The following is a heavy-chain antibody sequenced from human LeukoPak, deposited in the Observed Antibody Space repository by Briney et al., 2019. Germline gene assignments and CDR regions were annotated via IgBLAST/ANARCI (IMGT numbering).Heavy chain of an antibody. CDR1: GGSISSSSYY. CDR3: ARLNGRHY. D-gene: IGHD2-15*01. Sequence: SETLSLTCTVPGGSISSSSYYWGWIRQPPGKGLEWIGSIYYSGSTYYNPSLKSRVTISVDTSKNQFSLKLSSVTAADTAVYYCARLNGRHYWGQGTLVTVSS. V-gene: IGHV4-39*01. CDR2: IYYSGST. J-gene: IGHJ4*02.